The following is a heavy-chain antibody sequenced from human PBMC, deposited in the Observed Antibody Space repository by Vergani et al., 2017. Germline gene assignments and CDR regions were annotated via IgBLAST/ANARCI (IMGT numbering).Heavy chain of an antibody. CDR3: AKDHYDFWSGYPNLSPFDL. CDR2: ISWNSGSI. CDR1: GFTSAGYA. D-gene: IGHD3-3*01. V-gene: IGHV3-9*02. Sequence: EVQLEQSGGGLVLPGRSLRLSCVASGFTSAGYAMHWVRQAPGQGLEWVSGISWNSGSIGYADSVKGRFTISRDNAKNSLYLQMNSLRAEDTALYYCAKDHYDFWSGYPNLSPFDLWGRGTLVTVSS. J-gene: IGHJ2*01.